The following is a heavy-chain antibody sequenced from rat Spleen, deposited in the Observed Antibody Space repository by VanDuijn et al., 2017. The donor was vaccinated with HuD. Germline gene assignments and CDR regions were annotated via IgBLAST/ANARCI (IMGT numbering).Heavy chain of an antibody. Sequence: EVQLVESGGGLVRPGGSLKLTCAASGFTFSDSNMAWVRQAPKQSLEWVATIDYDGSNSYYRDSETGRFPMSRDNAKNTLYLQLDSLRSEDTATYYCARQVRDFFDYWGQGVMVTVSS. CDR3: ARQVRDFFDY. CDR1: GFTFSDSN. J-gene: IGHJ2*01. CDR2: IDYDGSNS. V-gene: IGHV5-7*01.